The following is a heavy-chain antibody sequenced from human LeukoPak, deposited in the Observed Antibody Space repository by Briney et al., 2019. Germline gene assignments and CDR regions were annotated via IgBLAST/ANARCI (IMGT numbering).Heavy chain of an antibody. J-gene: IGHJ4*02. CDR2: IYHSGST. CDR3: ARYSSSWYVLSL. CDR1: GYSISSGYH. D-gene: IGHD6-13*01. V-gene: IGHV4-38-2*02. Sequence: SETLSLTCTVSGYSISSGYHWGWTRQPPGKGLEWIASIYHSGSTYYKSSLKSRVTISVDTSKNQFSLKLGSVTAADTAVYFCARYSSSWYVLSLWGQGTLVTVSS.